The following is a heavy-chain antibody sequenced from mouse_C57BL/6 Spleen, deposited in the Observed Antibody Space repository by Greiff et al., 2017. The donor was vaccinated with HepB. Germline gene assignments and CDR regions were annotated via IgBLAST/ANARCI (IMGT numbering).Heavy chain of an antibody. Sequence: QVQLQQPGAELVRPGTSVKLSCKASGYTFTSYWMHWVKQRPGQGLEWIGVIDPSDSYTNYNQKFKGKATLTVDTSSSTAYMQLSSLTSEDSAVYYGARRETTVVATDYFDYWGQGTTLTVSS. J-gene: IGHJ2*01. CDR2: IDPSDSYT. CDR1: GYTFTSYW. CDR3: ARRETTVVATDYFDY. V-gene: IGHV1-59*01. D-gene: IGHD1-1*01.